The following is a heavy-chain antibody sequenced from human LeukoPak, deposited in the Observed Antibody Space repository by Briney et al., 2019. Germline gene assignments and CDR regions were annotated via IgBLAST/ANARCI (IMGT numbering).Heavy chain of an antibody. CDR3: ARDSGSGSNDY. D-gene: IGHD1-26*01. CDR2: ISAGNGNT. V-gene: IGHV1-3*01. J-gene: IGHJ4*02. CDR1: GYTFTSYA. Sequence: ASVKVSCTASGYTFTSYAIHWVRQAPGQRLEWMGWISAGNGNTKYSQNFQGRVTFISNTSATTAFMELSSLRSEDAAVYYCARDSGSGSNDYWGQGTLVTVSS.